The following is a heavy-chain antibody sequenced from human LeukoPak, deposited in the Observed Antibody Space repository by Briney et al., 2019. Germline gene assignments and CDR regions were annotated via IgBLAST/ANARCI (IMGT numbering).Heavy chain of an antibody. V-gene: IGHV3-7*01. CDR1: GFTFSSYW. CDR3: VCGPRRITMVRGFSVLGGPVDY. D-gene: IGHD3-10*01. Sequence: GGSLRLSCAASGFTFSSYWMSWVRQAPGKGLEWVANIKQDGSEKYYVDSVKGRFTISRDNAKNSLYLQMNSLRAEDTAVYYCVCGPRRITMVRGFSVLGGPVDYWGQGTLVTVSS. J-gene: IGHJ4*02. CDR2: IKQDGSEK.